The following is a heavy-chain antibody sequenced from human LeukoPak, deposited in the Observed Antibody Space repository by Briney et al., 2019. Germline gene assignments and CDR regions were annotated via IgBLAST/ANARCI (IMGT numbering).Heavy chain of an antibody. CDR2: INPSGGST. V-gene: IGHV1-46*03. Sequence: GASVKVSCKASGYTFTSYYMHWVRQAPGRGLEWMGIINPSGGSTSYAQKFQGRVTMTRDTSTSTVYMELSSLRSEDTAVYYCASLIVATSALDYWGQGTLVTVSS. CDR1: GYTFTSYY. D-gene: IGHD5-12*01. CDR3: ASLIVATSALDY. J-gene: IGHJ4*02.